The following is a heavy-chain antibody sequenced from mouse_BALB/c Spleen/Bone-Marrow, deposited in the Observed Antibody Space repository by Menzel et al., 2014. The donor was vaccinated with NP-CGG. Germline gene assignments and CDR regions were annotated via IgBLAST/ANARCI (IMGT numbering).Heavy chain of an antibody. CDR3: AGQENWALDY. CDR1: GFTFSDYA. CDR2: ITSGGGST. Sequence: EVHLVESGGGLVKPGGSLKLSCAASGFTFSDYAVSWVRQSPEKRLEWVATITSGGGSTYYPDSVKGRFTISRDNAKNTLYLQMSSLRSEDTAMYYCAGQENWALDYWGQGTTLTVSS. V-gene: IGHV5-9-3*01. D-gene: IGHD4-1*01. J-gene: IGHJ2*01.